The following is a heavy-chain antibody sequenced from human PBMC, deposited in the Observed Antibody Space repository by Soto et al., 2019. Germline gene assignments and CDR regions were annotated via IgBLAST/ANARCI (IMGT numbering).Heavy chain of an antibody. Sequence: GKGLEWVAVMSYDGSNKYYADSVKGRFTISRDNSKNTLYLQMNSLRAEDTAVYYCARDRHIVFVTAIPIDYYYYVTDVWLHGSTVIGSS. J-gene: IGHJ6*02. V-gene: IGHV3-30-3*01. CDR2: MSYDGSNK. CDR3: ARDRHIVFVTAIPIDYYYYVTDV. D-gene: IGHD2-21*02.